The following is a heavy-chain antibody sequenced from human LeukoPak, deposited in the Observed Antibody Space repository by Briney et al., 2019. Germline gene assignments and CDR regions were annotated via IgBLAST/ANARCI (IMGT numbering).Heavy chain of an antibody. CDR3: ARVDTVMAYYFDL. CDR2: INSGGAGT. V-gene: IGHV3-23*01. CDR1: GFTFSSYA. D-gene: IGHD5-18*01. Sequence: TGGSLRLSCAPSGFTFSSYAMSWVRQAPGKGLEWVSAINSGGAGTHYADSVKGRFTISRDNSRNTLYLQMNSLRAEDTAVYYCARVDTVMAYYFDLWGQGTLVTVSS. J-gene: IGHJ4*02.